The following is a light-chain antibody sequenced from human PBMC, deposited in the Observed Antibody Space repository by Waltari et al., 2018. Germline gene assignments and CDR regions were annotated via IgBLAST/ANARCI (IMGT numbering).Light chain of an antibody. CDR2: GTS. Sequence: EIVFTQSPGPLSLSPGGRDTLSCRASQSVSRFLAWYQQIPGQPPRLLIYGTSTRATGIPDRFSGSGSGTDFSLTISRLEPEDFAVYYCQKYDRLPATFGQGTKVEIK. V-gene: IGKV3-20*01. CDR1: QSVSRF. CDR3: QKYDRLPAT. J-gene: IGKJ1*01.